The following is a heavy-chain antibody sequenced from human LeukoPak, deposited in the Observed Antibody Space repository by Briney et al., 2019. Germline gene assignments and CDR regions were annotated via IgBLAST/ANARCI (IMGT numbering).Heavy chain of an antibody. CDR2: INPSGGST. CDR1: GYTFTGYY. D-gene: IGHD3-22*01. CDR3: ARERRYYDSSGYVLHAFDI. J-gene: IGHJ3*02. V-gene: IGHV1-46*01. Sequence: ASVKVSCKASGYTFTGYYMHWVRQAPGQGLEWMGIINPSGGSTSYAQKFQGRVTMTRDMSTSTVYMELSSLRSEDTAVYYCARERRYYDSSGYVLHAFDIWGQGTMVTVSS.